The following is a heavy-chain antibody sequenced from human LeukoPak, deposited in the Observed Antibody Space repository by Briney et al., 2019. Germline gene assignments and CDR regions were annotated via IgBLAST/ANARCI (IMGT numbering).Heavy chain of an antibody. CDR2: IYYAGSP. CDR3: ARDFYGGNYLVIDY. D-gene: IGHD4/OR15-4a*01. Sequence: NPSETLSLTCTLSGGSVSTGSSYWSWIRQPPGKGLEWIGYIYYAGSPNYNPSLKSRVTISVDTSKNQFSLRLSSMTAADTAVYYCARDFYGGNYLVIDYWGQGTLVTVSS. CDR1: GGSVSTGSSY. V-gene: IGHV4-61*01. J-gene: IGHJ4*02.